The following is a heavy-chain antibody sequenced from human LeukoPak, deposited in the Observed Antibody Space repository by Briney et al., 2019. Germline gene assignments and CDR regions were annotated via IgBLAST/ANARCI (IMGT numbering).Heavy chain of an antibody. CDR3: ARQGDGYSWRFDY. Sequence: GASVKVSCKASGYTFTGYFLHWVRQAPGQGLEWMGWINPSSGGTNYAQKFQGRVTMTRDTSISTAYMEVSRLRSDDTAVYYCARQGDGYSWRFDYWGQGTLVTVSS. CDR2: INPSSGGT. V-gene: IGHV1-2*02. D-gene: IGHD5-24*01. J-gene: IGHJ4*02. CDR1: GYTFTGYF.